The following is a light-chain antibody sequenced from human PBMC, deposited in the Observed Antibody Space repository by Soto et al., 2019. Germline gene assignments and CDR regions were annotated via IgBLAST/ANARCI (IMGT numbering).Light chain of an antibody. Sequence: QSVLTQPPSASGSPGQSVTISCIGICSDVGNCNYVSWYQQHPGKAPKLMIYEVNKRPSGVPDRFSGSKSGNTASLTVSGLQAEDEADYYCSSYAGSSNVFGTGTKVTVL. CDR2: EVN. CDR1: CSDVGNCNY. V-gene: IGLV2-8*01. J-gene: IGLJ1*01. CDR3: SSYAGSSNV.